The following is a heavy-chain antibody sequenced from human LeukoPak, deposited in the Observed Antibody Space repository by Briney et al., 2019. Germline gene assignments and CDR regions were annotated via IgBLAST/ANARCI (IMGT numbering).Heavy chain of an antibody. Sequence: PGGSLRLSCAASGFTFSTYWMHWVRQAPGKGLVWVSRISPDGSSTTYADSVKGRFTISRDNAKNTLYLQMNSLRAEDTAMYYCARVFSGWYFYFDSWGQGTLVTVSS. D-gene: IGHD6-19*01. J-gene: IGHJ4*02. CDR2: ISPDGSST. CDR3: ARVFSGWYFYFDS. CDR1: GFTFSTYW. V-gene: IGHV3-74*01.